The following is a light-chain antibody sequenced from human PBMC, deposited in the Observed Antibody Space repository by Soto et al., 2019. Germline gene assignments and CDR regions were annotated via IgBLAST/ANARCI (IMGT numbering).Light chain of an antibody. CDR2: HAS. V-gene: IGKV3D-20*01. Sequence: IGLTQSACTLSLSPGERATLPCGASQCVXSSYSAWYQQKPGLAPSLRXAHASSMATGSPDRLSGSGSGTDFTLTISRLEPEDFAVYYCQQYGSAPQTFGQGTKVDIK. CDR1: QCVXSSY. CDR3: QQYGSAPQT. J-gene: IGKJ1*01.